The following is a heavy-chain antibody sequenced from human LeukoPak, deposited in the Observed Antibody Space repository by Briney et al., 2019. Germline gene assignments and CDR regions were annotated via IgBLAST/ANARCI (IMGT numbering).Heavy chain of an antibody. CDR2: INPNSGGT. Sequence: ASVKVSCKASGYTFTGYYMHWVRQAPGQGLEWMGWINPNSGGTNYSQKFQGRVTMTRDTSISTAYMELSRLRSDDTAVYYCTRSTVASYYFDYWGQGTLLTVSS. CDR3: TRSTVASYYFDY. D-gene: IGHD4-17*01. CDR1: GYTFTGYY. V-gene: IGHV1-2*02. J-gene: IGHJ4*02.